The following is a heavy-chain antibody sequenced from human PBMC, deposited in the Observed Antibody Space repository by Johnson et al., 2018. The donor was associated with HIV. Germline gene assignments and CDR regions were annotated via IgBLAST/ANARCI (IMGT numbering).Heavy chain of an antibody. CDR3: ASGWGIAASDAFDI. V-gene: IGHV3-11*04. J-gene: IGHJ3*02. CDR2: ISSSGTTI. CDR1: GVIFSDYY. Sequence: VQLVESGGGLVKPGGSLRLSCVASGVIFSDYYMSWIRQAPGKGLEWVSYISSSGTTIYYADSVKGRFTISRDNAKNSLYLQMNSLRAEDTAVYYCASGWGIAASDAFDIWGKGQWSSSLQ. D-gene: IGHD6-13*01.